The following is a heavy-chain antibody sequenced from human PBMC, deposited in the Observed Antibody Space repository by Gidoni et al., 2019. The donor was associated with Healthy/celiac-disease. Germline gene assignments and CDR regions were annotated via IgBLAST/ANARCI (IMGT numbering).Heavy chain of an antibody. V-gene: IGHV3-48*03. CDR1: GFTVSSYE. Sequence: EVQLVESGAGWVQPGGSLRLSCAARGFTVSSYEMNGVRQAPGKGLEWVSSISSSGSTIYYADSVKGRFTISRDNAKNSLYLQMNSLGAEDTAVYYCARVAGEGSSGDFDYWGQGTLVTVSS. D-gene: IGHD3-16*02. CDR2: ISSSGSTI. CDR3: ARVAGEGSSGDFDY. J-gene: IGHJ4*02.